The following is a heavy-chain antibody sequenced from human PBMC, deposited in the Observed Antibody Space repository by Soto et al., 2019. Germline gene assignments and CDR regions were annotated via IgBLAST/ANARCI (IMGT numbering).Heavy chain of an antibody. CDR3: ARDFMARGRDSNWFDP. J-gene: IGHJ5*02. D-gene: IGHD3-10*01. CDR1: GFIFISYW. Sequence: GGSLRVSGAASGFIFISYWMHWVRQAPGKGPVWVGRINGDGRNTRHTDSVKGRFTISRDNAKNTLYLQMDSLRAEDTAVYYCARDFMARGRDSNWFDPWGQGTVVTVSS. CDR2: INGDGRNT. V-gene: IGHV3-74*01.